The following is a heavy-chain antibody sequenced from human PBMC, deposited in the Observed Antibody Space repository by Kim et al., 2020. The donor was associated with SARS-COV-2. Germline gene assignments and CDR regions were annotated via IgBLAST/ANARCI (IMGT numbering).Heavy chain of an antibody. J-gene: IGHJ6*02. CDR3: ARNGGTDYAGYGMDV. D-gene: IGHD4-17*01. Sequence: QKFQGGVTMTRDTSTSTVYMELSSLRSEDTAVYYCARNGGTDYAGYGMDVWGQGTTVTVSS. V-gene: IGHV1-46*01.